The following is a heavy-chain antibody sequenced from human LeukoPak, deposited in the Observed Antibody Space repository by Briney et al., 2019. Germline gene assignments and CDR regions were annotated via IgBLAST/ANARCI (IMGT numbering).Heavy chain of an antibody. Sequence: GGSLRLSCAASKFTFITYAMYWVHQAPGKGLEWVAVISYDGRNKFYADSVKGRFTISRDNAKNTLYLQMNSLRPEDTAVYYCASDRDHWNYTMDVWGQGTTVTVSS. CDR2: ISYDGRNK. D-gene: IGHD1-1*01. V-gene: IGHV3-30*04. CDR3: ASDRDHWNYTMDV. CDR1: KFTFITYA. J-gene: IGHJ6*02.